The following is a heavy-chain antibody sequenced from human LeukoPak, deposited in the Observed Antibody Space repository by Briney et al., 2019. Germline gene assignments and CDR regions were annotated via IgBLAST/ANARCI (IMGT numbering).Heavy chain of an antibody. CDR3: AGVFSLSVNDAFDI. V-gene: IGHV4-59*01. Sequence: PSGTLSLTYPVSDGSISNYYWSWIRQPPGKGLEWSGYIYYSGSTNYNPSLKSRVTMSLDRSKNHFSLKLSSVTAADTAVYYCAGVFSLSVNDAFDIWGQGTMVTVSS. D-gene: IGHD2/OR15-2a*01. J-gene: IGHJ3*02. CDR2: IYYSGST. CDR1: DGSISNYY.